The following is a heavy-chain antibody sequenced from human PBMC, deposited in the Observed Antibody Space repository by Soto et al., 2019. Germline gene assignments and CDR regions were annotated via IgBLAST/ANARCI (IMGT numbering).Heavy chain of an antibody. J-gene: IGHJ6*02. CDR1: GGSISSGGYS. Sequence: PSETLSLTCAVSGGSISSGGYSWSWIRQPPGKGLEWIGYIYHSGSTYYNPSLKSRVTISVDRSKNQFSLKLSSVTAADTAVYYCAREHSSSSYYYGMDVWGQGTTVTVSS. D-gene: IGHD6-6*01. CDR2: IYHSGST. V-gene: IGHV4-30-2*01. CDR3: AREHSSSSYYYGMDV.